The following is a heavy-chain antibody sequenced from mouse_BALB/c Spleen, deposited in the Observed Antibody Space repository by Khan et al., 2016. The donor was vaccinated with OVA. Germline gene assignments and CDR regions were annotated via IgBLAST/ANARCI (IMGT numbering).Heavy chain of an antibody. D-gene: IGHD1-3*01. CDR3: TRADYSSFDY. Sequence: VQLQQSGPELVKPGASVKLSCKASGYTFTSYYLYWVKQRPGQGLEWIGEINPSTGGTNFTEKFKDKSTLTLDNSSSTTSMQLNSLTSEDSAVYYCTRADYSSFDYWGQGTIVTVSS. J-gene: IGHJ3*01. CDR2: INPSTGGT. V-gene: IGHV1S81*02. CDR1: GYTFTSYY.